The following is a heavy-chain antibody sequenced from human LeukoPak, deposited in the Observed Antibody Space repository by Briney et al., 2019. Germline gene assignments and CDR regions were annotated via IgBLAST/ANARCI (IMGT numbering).Heavy chain of an antibody. J-gene: IGHJ3*02. CDR2: MSAYNGKR. Sequence: GASVKVSCKGSGYTFTSYGISWVRQAPGQGRERMGWMSAYNGKRNYEQKLQGRGTMTTYTSTSTAYMALRSLRSDATAVYYCARHDYRDSGQAFDIWGQGTMVTVSS. CDR3: ARHDYRDSGQAFDI. D-gene: IGHD4-17*01. V-gene: IGHV1-18*01. CDR1: GYTFTSYG.